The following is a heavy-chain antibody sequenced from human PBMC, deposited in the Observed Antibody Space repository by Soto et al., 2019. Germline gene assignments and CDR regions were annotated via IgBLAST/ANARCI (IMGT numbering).Heavy chain of an antibody. CDR2: ITDSSDTV. Sequence: VGSLIVSCVASGFSFSNYNMNWVRQAPGKGLEWVSYITDSSDTVHYADSVRGRFTISRDNAESSLYLQMNSLRDEDTAVYFCARDFGHGYYLDYWGRGTLVTVSS. CDR3: ARDFGHGYYLDY. CDR1: GFSFSNYN. V-gene: IGHV3-48*02. D-gene: IGHD3-3*01. J-gene: IGHJ4*02.